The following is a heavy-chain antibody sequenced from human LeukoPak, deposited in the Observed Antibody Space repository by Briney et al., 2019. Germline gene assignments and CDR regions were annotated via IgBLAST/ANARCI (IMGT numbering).Heavy chain of an antibody. CDR3: VKALTDDAFDI. CDR2: ISRNGGTT. Sequence: GGSLRLSCSASGFTFSTFPKHGVRQAPGKGLEYFSAISRNGGTTYYADSVKGRFTISRDNSKNTLYLQMSSLRPEDTAVYYCVKALTDDAFDIWGQGTMVTVSS. J-gene: IGHJ3*02. V-gene: IGHV3-64D*06. CDR1: GFTFSTFP.